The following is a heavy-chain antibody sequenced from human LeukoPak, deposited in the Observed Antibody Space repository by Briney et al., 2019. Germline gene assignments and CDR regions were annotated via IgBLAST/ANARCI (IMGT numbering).Heavy chain of an antibody. CDR3: ATLADYYDSSGYYNWYFDY. J-gene: IGHJ4*02. Sequence: ASVKVSCKVSGYTLTELSMHWVRQAPGKGLEWMGGFDPEDGETICAQKFQGRVTMTEDTSTDTAYMELSSLRSEDTAVYYCATLADYYDSSGYYNWYFDYWGQGTLVTVSS. CDR1: GYTLTELS. CDR2: FDPEDGET. D-gene: IGHD3-22*01. V-gene: IGHV1-24*01.